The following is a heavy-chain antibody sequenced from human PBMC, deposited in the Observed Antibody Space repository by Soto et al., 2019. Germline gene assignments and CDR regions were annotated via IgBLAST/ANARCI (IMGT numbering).Heavy chain of an antibody. V-gene: IGHV3-23*01. CDR3: PVGIYYYGWYG. CDR2: LSSSGDST. J-gene: IGHJ6*02. Sequence: EVHLLESGGGLVQPGGSLRLSCAASGITFSAYAMICVRQVPGKGLEWVSTLSSSGDSTYYADAVKGRFTTSRDKSKHTRYLQMTSLRAEDTAIYYCPVGIYYYGWYGWGHGTTVTVSS. CDR1: GITFSAYA. D-gene: IGHD6-13*01.